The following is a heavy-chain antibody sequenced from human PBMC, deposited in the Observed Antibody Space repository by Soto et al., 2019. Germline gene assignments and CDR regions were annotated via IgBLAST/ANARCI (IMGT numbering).Heavy chain of an antibody. CDR2: IYHSGST. Sequence: PSETLSLTCAVSGGSISSSNWWSRVRQPPGKGLEWIGEIYHSGSTTYNPSLQSRVTISVDNSNNQTSLMLSSVTAADTAVYYCARDIESFMVVAAYEYWGQGAPVTVSS. D-gene: IGHD2-15*01. CDR3: ARDIESFMVVAAYEY. V-gene: IGHV4-4*02. CDR1: GGSISSSNW. J-gene: IGHJ4*02.